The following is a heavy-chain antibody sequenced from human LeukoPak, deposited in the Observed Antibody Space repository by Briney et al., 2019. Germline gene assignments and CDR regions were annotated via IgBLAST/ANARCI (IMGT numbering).Heavy chain of an antibody. Sequence: SETLSLTCAVYGGSFSGYYWSWIRQPPGKGLEWIGEINHSGSTNYNPSLKSRVTISVDTSKNQFSLKLSSVTAADTAVYYCARARNYYDSSDYYYEGDAFDIWGQGTMVTVSS. D-gene: IGHD3-22*01. V-gene: IGHV4-34*01. CDR1: GGSFSGYY. CDR3: ARARNYYDSSDYYYEGDAFDI. J-gene: IGHJ3*02. CDR2: INHSGST.